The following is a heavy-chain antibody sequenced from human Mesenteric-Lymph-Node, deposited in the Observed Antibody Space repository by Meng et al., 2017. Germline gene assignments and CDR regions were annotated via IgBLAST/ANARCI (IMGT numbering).Heavy chain of an antibody. CDR3: APETITGTTDPGLGFDY. J-gene: IGHJ4*02. V-gene: IGHV1-2*06. CDR1: GYTFTGYY. Sequence: SVKVSCKASGYTFTGYYMHWVRQAPGQGLEWMGRINPNSGGTNYAQKFQGRVTMTRDTSISTAYMELSRLRSDDTAVYYCAPETITGTTDPGLGFDYWGQGTLVTRLL. CDR2: INPNSGGT. D-gene: IGHD1-7*01.